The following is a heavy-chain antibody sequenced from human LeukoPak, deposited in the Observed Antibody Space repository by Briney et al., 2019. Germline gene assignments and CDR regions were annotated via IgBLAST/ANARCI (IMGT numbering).Heavy chain of an antibody. D-gene: IGHD4/OR15-4a*01. V-gene: IGHV4-59*01. J-gene: IGHJ4*02. CDR2: MSYSGNT. CDR1: GSSINNYY. Sequence: SETLSLTCTVSGSSINNYYWNWIRQPPGKGLEWIGYMSYSGNTYYNPSLKSRVTISVDMSKNQFYLQMSSVTAADTAVYYCARDEYGGPFDYWGQGALVTVSS. CDR3: ARDEYGGPFDY.